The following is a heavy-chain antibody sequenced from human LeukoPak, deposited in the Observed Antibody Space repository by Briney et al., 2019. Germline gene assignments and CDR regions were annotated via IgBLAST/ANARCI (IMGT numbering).Heavy chain of an antibody. V-gene: IGHV4-34*01. CDR2: INHSGST. CDR3: ARDPNTSYYYDSSGYYGAFDI. J-gene: IGHJ3*02. Sequence: SETLSLTCAVYGGSFSGYYWSWIRQPPGKGLEWIGEINHSGSTNYNPSLKSRVTISVDTSKNQFSLKLSSVTAADTAVYYCARDPNTSYYYDSSGYYGAFDIWGQGTMVTVSS. D-gene: IGHD3-22*01. CDR1: GGSFSGYY.